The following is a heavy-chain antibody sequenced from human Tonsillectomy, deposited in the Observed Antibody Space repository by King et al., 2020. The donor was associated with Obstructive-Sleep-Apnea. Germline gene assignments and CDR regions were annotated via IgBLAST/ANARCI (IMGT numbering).Heavy chain of an antibody. CDR2: IYYSGST. J-gene: IGHJ4*02. Sequence: LQLQESGPGLVKPSETLSLTCTVSGGSISGSSYYWGWIGQPPGKGLEWIGSIYYSGSTYYNPSLKSRVTISVDTPKNQFSLKLSSVTAADTAVYYCARAGANWVYYFDYWGQGTLVTVSS. CDR1: GGSISGSSYY. V-gene: IGHV4-39*07. CDR3: ARAGANWVYYFDY. D-gene: IGHD4/OR15-4a*01.